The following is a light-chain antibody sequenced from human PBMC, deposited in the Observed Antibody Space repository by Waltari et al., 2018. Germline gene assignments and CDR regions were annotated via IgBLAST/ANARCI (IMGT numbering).Light chain of an antibody. CDR2: RSD. CDR1: APNIGGTR. J-gene: IGLJ3*02. V-gene: IGLV1-44*01. CDR3: ASWDDSLNGHWV. Sequence: QSVLTQPPSASGTPGQRVTISCSGSAPNIGGTRVNGYQPLPGKAPKLLIYRSDQRPSGVPDRFSGSKTDTSASLAISGLQSDDEADYFCASWDDSLNGHWVFGGGTKVTVL.